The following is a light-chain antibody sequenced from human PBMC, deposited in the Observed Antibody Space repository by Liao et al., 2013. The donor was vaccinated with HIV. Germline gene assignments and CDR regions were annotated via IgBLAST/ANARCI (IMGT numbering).Light chain of an antibody. J-gene: IGLJ2*01. Sequence: SYELTQPPSVSVSPGQTASITCSGDKLGDKYACWYQQKPGQSPVLVIYQDSKRPSGIPERFSGSNSGNTATLTISRVEAGDEADYYCQVWDSRSVVIFGGGTNGDRP. V-gene: IGLV3-1*01. CDR3: QVWDSRSVVI. CDR2: QDS. CDR1: KLGDKY.